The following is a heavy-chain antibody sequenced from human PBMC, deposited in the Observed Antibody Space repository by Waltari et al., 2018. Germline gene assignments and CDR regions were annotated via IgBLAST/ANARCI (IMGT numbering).Heavy chain of an antibody. D-gene: IGHD4-17*01. Sequence: EVQMLESGGGLVQPGGSLRLSCAASGFTFSSYAMIWVRQAPGKGWEWVSAITSGVSTYSADSVKGRFTISRDKNTLYLQMNSLRAEDTAVYYCAKDPNGDYIGAFDFWGQGTVVTVSS. V-gene: IGHV3-23*01. CDR1: GFTFSSYA. CDR2: ITSGVST. CDR3: AKDPNGDYIGAFDF. J-gene: IGHJ3*01.